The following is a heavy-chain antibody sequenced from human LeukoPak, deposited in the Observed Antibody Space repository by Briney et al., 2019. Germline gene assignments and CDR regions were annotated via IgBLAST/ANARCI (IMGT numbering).Heavy chain of an antibody. J-gene: IGHJ4*02. CDR1: GGSISSYY. D-gene: IGHD3-10*01. V-gene: IGHV4-39*07. CDR3: ARDALYYYGSGTWRLFDY. CDR2: IYYSGST. Sequence: PSETLSLTCTVSGGSISSYYWGWIRQPPGKGLEWIGSIYYSGSTYYNPSLKSRVTISVDTSKNQFSLKLSSVTAADTAVYYCARDALYYYGSGTWRLFDYWGQGTLVTVSS.